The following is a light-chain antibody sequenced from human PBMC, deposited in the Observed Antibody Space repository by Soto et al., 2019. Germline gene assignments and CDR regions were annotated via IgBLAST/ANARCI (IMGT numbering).Light chain of an antibody. J-gene: IGKJ1*01. CDR2: GAS. Sequence: PGERATLSCRASQSVRSSYLSWYQHRPGQAPRVLIYGASTRATGIPARFSGSGSGTECTLTISGLQPEDFATYFCQQSYSSPQTFGQGTKVDIK. V-gene: IGKV3D-7*01. CDR3: QQSYSSPQT. CDR1: QSVRSSY.